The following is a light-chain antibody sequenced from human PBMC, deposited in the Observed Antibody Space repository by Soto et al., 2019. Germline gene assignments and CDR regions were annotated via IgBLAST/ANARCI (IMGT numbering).Light chain of an antibody. V-gene: IGLV2-11*01. J-gene: IGLJ1*01. CDR1: SSDVGGYNY. CDR2: DVS. CDR3: CSYAGSPYV. Sequence: ALTQPRSVSGSPGQSVTISCTGTSSDVGGYNYVSWYQQHPGKAPKLMIYDVSKRPSGVPDRFSGSKSGNTASLTISGLQAEDEADYYCCSYAGSPYVFGTGTKVTVL.